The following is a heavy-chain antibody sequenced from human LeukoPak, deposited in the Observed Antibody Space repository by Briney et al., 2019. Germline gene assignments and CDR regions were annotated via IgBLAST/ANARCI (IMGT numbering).Heavy chain of an antibody. D-gene: IGHD6-13*01. V-gene: IGHV1-18*01. CDR3: AKAHYSVAAAGMSDD. Sequence: ASVKVSCKASGYTFTSYGINLVRQAPGQGLEWMGWISAYNGNTNYAQKVQGRVTMTTDTSTSTAYMELRSLRSDDTAVYYCAKAHYSVAAAGMSDDWGQGTLVTVSS. CDR2: ISAYNGNT. J-gene: IGHJ4*02. CDR1: GYTFTSYG.